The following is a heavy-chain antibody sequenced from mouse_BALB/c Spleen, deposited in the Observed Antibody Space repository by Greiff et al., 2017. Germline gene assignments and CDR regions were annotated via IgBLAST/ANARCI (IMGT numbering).Heavy chain of an antibody. Sequence: EVKLVESGAELVKPGASVKLSCTASGFNIKDTYMHWVKQRPEQGLEWIGRIDPANGNTKYDPKFQGKATITADTSSNTAYLQLSSLTSEDTAVYYCAGGYGYDEGDYYAMDYWGQGTSVTVSS. D-gene: IGHD2-2*01. CDR3: AGGYGYDEGDYYAMDY. CDR1: GFNIKDTY. J-gene: IGHJ4*01. CDR2: IDPANGNT. V-gene: IGHV14-3*02.